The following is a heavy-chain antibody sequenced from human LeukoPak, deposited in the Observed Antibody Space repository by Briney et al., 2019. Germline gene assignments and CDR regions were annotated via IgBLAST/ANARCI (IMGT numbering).Heavy chain of an antibody. CDR1: GGSISSSNYY. J-gene: IGHJ4*02. D-gene: IGHD5-18*01. V-gene: IGHV4-39*01. Sequence: PSETLSPTCTVSGGSISSSNYYWGWIRQPPGKGLEWIGSIYYSGSTYYNPSLKSRGTISVDTSKNQFSLKLSSVTAADTAVYYCARLRGYSYGSVDHWGQGTLVTVSS. CDR2: IYYSGST. CDR3: ARLRGYSYGSVDH.